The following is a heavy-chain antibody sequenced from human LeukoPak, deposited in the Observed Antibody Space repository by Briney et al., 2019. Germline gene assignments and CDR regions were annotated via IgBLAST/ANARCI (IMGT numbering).Heavy chain of an antibody. V-gene: IGHV3-48*01. J-gene: IGHJ4*02. CDR3: ARVPWFGEQVDY. Sequence: PGGSLRLSCAASGFKFSDHYIDWVRQAPGKGLEWVSYISSSSSTIYYADSVKGRFTISRDNAKNSLHLQMNSLRAEDTAVYYCARVPWFGEQVDYWGQGTLVTVSS. D-gene: IGHD3-10*01. CDR2: ISSSSSTI. CDR1: GFKFSDHY.